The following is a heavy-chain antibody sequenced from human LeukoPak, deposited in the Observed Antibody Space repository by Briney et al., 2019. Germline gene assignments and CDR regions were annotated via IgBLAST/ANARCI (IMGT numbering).Heavy chain of an antibody. V-gene: IGHV3-23*01. CDR1: GFTFSSYA. D-gene: IGHD3/OR15-3a*01. Sequence: PGGSLRLSCAASGFTFSSYAMSWVRQAPGKGLEWVSVISGSGGGTYYADSVKGRFTISRDNAKNSLHLQMNSLRAEDTAVYYCARRFRDWGNAFDIWGQGTMVTVSS. CDR3: ARRFRDWGNAFDI. CDR2: ISGSGGGT. J-gene: IGHJ3*02.